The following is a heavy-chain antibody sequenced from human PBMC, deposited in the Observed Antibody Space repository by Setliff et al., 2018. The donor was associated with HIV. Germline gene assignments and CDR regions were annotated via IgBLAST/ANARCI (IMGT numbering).Heavy chain of an antibody. Sequence: SETLSLTCTVSGGSIASSTHYWAWIRQPPGKGLEWIGSVYYNGATDHNPSLKSRVTISVDTSNQQFSLKLISVTAADTAVYYFARHEGYNDFLTGYFRYKCYDPWGQGTLVTVSS. CDR3: ARHEGYNDFLTGYFRYKCYDP. V-gene: IGHV4-39*01. J-gene: IGHJ5*02. CDR1: GGSIASSTHY. CDR2: VYYNGAT. D-gene: IGHD3-9*01.